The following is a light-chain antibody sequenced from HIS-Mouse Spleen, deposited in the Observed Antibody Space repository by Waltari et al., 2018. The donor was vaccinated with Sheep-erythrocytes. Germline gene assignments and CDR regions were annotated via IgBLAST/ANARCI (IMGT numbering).Light chain of an antibody. J-gene: IGLJ2*01. CDR3: CSYAGSYTYVV. CDR2: DVS. CDR1: RSDVGCCNY. V-gene: IGLV2-11*01. Sequence: QSALTQPRSVSGSPGQSVTISCTGTRSDVGCCNYVSWYQQHPGKAPKLMIYDVSKRPSGVPDRFSGSKSGNTASLTISGLQAEDEADYYCCSYAGSYTYVVFGGGTKLTVL.